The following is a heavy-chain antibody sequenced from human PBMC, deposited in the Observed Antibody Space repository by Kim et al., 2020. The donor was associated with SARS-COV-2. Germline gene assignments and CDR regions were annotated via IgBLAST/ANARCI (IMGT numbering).Heavy chain of an antibody. CDR3: AEDDLVYDAFDI. J-gene: IGHJ3*02. D-gene: IGHD6-6*01. Sequence: YSADSVKGRFTISRDNSKNTLYLQMNSLRGEDTAGYYCAEDDLVYDAFDIWGEGTMVTVSS. V-gene: IGHV3-23*01.